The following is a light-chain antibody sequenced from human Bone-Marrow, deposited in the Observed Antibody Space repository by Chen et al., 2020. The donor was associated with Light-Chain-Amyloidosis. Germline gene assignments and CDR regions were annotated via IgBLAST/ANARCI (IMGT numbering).Light chain of an antibody. V-gene: IGLV3-25*03. CDR1: DLPTKY. J-gene: IGLJ2*01. CDR2: RDT. CDR3: RSAGSSGTYEVI. Sequence: SYELTQPPSVSVSPGQTARITCSGDDLPTKYAYWYQQKPGQAPVLVIHRDTERPSGISERFSGSSSGTTATLTLSGVQAEDEADYHCRSAGSSGTYEVIVGGGTKLTVL.